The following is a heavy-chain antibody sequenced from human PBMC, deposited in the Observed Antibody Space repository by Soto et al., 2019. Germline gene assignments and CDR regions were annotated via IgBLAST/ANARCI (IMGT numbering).Heavy chain of an antibody. CDR3: AHLRGYGVFDAYDI. CDR2: ISASGEST. D-gene: IGHD4-17*01. Sequence: EVQLLESGGGLVQPGGCLRLSCAASGFTFSTYAMSWVRQAPGKGLEWVSAISASGESTYSADSVKGRFTISRDNSMNALYLQMSSLRIEDTAVYYCAHLRGYGVFDAYDIWGQGTMVTVSS. V-gene: IGHV3-23*01. J-gene: IGHJ3*02. CDR1: GFTFSTYA.